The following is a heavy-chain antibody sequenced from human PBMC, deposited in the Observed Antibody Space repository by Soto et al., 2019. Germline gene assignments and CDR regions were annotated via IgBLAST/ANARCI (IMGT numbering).Heavy chain of an antibody. CDR1: GFTFSNYH. J-gene: IGHJ5*02. CDR3: AGAKLELGTSEGFGP. V-gene: IGHV3-48*01. Sequence: EVQLVESGGGLVQPGGSLRLSCAASGFTFSNYHMNWVRQAPGKGLEWISYISSGSTTIYYAAAVKGQFTISRDKAKSALYLQMNGRRVEDTAGYFCAGAKLELGTSEGFGPWGQGTLVTVSP. D-gene: IGHD3-3*01. CDR2: ISSGSTTI.